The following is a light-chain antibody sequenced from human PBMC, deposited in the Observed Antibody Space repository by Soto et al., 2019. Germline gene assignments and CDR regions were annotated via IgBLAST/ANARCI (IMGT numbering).Light chain of an antibody. Sequence: EIVLTQSPGILSLSPGEGATLSCRASQSINSNFLAWYQQKPGQAPRLLIYGASTRATGIPARFSGSGSGTEFTLTISRLEPEDFAVYYCQQYGSSPWTFGQGTKVDIK. V-gene: IGKV3-20*01. J-gene: IGKJ1*01. CDR1: QSINSNF. CDR2: GAS. CDR3: QQYGSSPWT.